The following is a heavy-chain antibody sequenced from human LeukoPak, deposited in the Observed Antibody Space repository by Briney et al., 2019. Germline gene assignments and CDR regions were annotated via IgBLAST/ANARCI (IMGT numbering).Heavy chain of an antibody. Sequence: PGGSLRLSCAASGFTFSGSAMHWVRQASGKGLEWVAVISYDGSNKYYADSVKGRFTISRDNSKNTLYLQMNSLRAEDTAVYYCAEGAGDPTRYYYMDVWGKGTTVTVSS. CDR1: GFTFSGSA. V-gene: IGHV3-30*18. D-gene: IGHD1-26*01. CDR2: ISYDGSNK. CDR3: AEGAGDPTRYYYMDV. J-gene: IGHJ6*03.